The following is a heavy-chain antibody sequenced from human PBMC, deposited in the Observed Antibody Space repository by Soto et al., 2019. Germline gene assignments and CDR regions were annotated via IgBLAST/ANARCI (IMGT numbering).Heavy chain of an antibody. CDR1: GFTTNKHA. V-gene: IGHV3-23*01. CDR3: AKESSGVGAFGY. CDR2: ISGSGGST. J-gene: IGHJ4*02. D-gene: IGHD1-26*01. Sequence: PGGSLRLSCAVSGFTTNKHAMSWVRQAPGKGLEWVAAISGSGGSTYYADSVKGRFTISRDNSKNTLYLQTNSLRAEDTAVYYCAKESSGVGAFGYWGQGTLVTVSS.